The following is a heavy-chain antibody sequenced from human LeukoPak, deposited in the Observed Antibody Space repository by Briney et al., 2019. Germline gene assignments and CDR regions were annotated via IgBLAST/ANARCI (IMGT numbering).Heavy chain of an antibody. CDR2: INPNSGGT. CDR1: GCTYAGYY. J-gene: IGHJ6*02. D-gene: IGHD3-10*01. V-gene: IGHV1-2*02. CDR3: SRTDGSGLYYYYSGMDF. Sequence: ASVKVSCKASGCTYAGYYIHWVQQAPGQGPEWMGWINPNSGGTNFAQKFQGRVTMTRDTSISTAYMELSRLRSDDTAVYYCSRTDGSGLYYYYSGMDFWGQGTTVTVSS.